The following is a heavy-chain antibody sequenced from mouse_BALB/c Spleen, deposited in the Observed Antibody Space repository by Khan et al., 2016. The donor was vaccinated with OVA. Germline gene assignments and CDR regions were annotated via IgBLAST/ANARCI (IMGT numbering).Heavy chain of an antibody. CDR3: ARTTTVYTMDY. J-gene: IGHJ4*01. CDR1: GYIFTNNT. D-gene: IGHD1-1*01. Sequence: QVQLQQSGAELARPGASVKMSCKASGYIFTNNTMHWVKQRPGQGLEWIGYINPSSGYTNYNQNFKDKATLTADKSSSTAYMQLSNLKSEDSAVYFCARTTTVYTMDYWGQGTSVTVSS. V-gene: IGHV1-4*01. CDR2: INPSSGYT.